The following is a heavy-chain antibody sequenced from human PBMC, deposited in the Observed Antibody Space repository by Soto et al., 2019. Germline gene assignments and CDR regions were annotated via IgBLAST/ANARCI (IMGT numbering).Heavy chain of an antibody. J-gene: IGHJ4*02. Sequence: QLQLQESGPGLVKPSETLSLTCTVSGGSISSSSYYWGWIRQPPGKGLEWIGSIYYSGSTYYNPSLKSRVTISVDTSKNQFSLKLSSVTAADTAVYYCARDLPSMVRGPTGGYFDYWGQGTLVTVSS. CDR2: IYYSGST. CDR3: ARDLPSMVRGPTGGYFDY. CDR1: GGSISSSSYY. V-gene: IGHV4-39*02. D-gene: IGHD3-10*01.